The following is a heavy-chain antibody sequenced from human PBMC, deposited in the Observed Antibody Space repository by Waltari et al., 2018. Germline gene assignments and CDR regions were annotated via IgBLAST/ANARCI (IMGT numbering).Heavy chain of an antibody. CDR2: INTKGSST. CDR1: GFTFSSYW. Sequence: EVQLVESGGGLVQPGGSLRLSCAASGFTFSSYWMHWVRQAPGKGLVLVDRINTKGSSTSYADSVKGRFTISRDNAKNTLYLQMNSLRAEDTAVYYCARDRYDTGVDYWGQGTLVTVSS. V-gene: IGHV3-74*01. D-gene: IGHD3-9*01. CDR3: ARDRYDTGVDY. J-gene: IGHJ4*02.